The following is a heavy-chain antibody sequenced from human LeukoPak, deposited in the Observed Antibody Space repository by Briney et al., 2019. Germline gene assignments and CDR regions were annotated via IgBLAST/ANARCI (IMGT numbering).Heavy chain of an antibody. CDR3: ARLADSSSPMDV. CDR2: IYPGDSDT. Sequence: GAPLKISCKGSGSRFTSYWIGWVRQMPGKGLGWMGNIYPGDSDTKYRPSFQGQVTISADKSISTAYLQWSSLKASDTAMYYCARLADSSSPMDVWGKGTTVTVSS. J-gene: IGHJ6*03. CDR1: GSRFTSYW. D-gene: IGHD6-6*01. V-gene: IGHV5-51*01.